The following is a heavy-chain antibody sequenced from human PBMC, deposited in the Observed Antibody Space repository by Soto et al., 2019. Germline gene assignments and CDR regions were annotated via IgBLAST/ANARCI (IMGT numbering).Heavy chain of an antibody. CDR3: ARNRSPSSYYYYYMDV. Sequence: GGSLRLSCAASGFTFSSYSMNWVRQAPGKGLEWVSSISSSSSYIYYADSVKGRFTISRDNAKNSLYLQMNSLRAEDTAVYYCARNRSPSSYYYYYMDVWGKGTTVTVSS. CDR2: ISSSSSYI. J-gene: IGHJ6*03. CDR1: GFTFSSYS. V-gene: IGHV3-21*01.